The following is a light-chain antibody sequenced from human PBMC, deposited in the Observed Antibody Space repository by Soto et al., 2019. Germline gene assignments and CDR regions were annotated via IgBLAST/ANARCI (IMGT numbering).Light chain of an antibody. CDR1: SSNIGNNY. CDR2: DNN. J-gene: IGLJ2*01. CDR3: GTGDSRRSVVV. V-gene: IGLV1-51*01. Sequence: QSVLTQPPSVSAAPGQTVTISCSGSSSNIGNNYVSWYQQLPGTAPKLLIYDNNKRPSGIPDRFSGSKSGTSATLGITGLQTGAEDDYDWGTGDSRRSVVVFGGGTKVTVL.